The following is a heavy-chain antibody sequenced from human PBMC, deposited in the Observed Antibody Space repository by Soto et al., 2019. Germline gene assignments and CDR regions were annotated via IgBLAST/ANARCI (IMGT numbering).Heavy chain of an antibody. CDR1: GGSISSGDYY. CDR3: ARYYDSSGYYLHFDY. J-gene: IGHJ4*02. CDR2: IYYSGST. V-gene: IGHV4-30-4*01. Sequence: PSETLSLTCTVSGGSISSGDYYWSWIRQPPGKGLEWIGYIYYSGSTYYNPSLKSRVTISVDTSKNQFSLKLSSVTAADTAVYCCARYYDSSGYYLHFDYWGQGTLVTVSS. D-gene: IGHD3-22*01.